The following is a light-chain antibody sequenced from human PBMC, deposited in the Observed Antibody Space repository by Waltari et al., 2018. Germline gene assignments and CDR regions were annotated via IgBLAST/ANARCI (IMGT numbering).Light chain of an antibody. CDR3: QQYNNWPVT. Sequence: EILMTQSPATLSVSPGERATLSCRASQTVSSNLAWYRQKPGQAPRLLIYDASTRATGIPARFSGSGSGTEFTLTISSLQSEDFAMFYCQQYNNWPVTFGQGTKVEI. CDR1: QTVSSN. V-gene: IGKV3-15*01. J-gene: IGKJ1*01. CDR2: DAS.